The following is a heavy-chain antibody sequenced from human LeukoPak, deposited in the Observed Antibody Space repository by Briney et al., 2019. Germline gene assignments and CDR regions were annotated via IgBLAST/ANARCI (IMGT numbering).Heavy chain of an antibody. Sequence: GRSLRLSCAASGFTFSSYPMHWVRQAPGKGLEWVAVILYDGSNKYYADSVKGRSTISRDNSKNTLYLQMNSLRAEDTAVYYCARDGMKWQQLSTGAFDYWGQGTLVTVSS. CDR3: ARDGMKWQQLSTGAFDY. V-gene: IGHV3-30-3*01. CDR1: GFTFSSYP. J-gene: IGHJ4*02. D-gene: IGHD6-13*01. CDR2: ILYDGSNK.